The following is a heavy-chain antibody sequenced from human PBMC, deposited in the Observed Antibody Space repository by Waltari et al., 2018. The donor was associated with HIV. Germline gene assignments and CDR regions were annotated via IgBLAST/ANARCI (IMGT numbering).Heavy chain of an antibody. Sequence: EVKLVESGGGLAKPGGSRRLSCAASGFTFGSYAMNWVRQAPGKGLEWIAYISRSSDYIYYADSVKGRFIISRDNAKNSVFLDMNNMRDVDTAVYYCTATVTTRGTFDYWGQGTMVPVS. J-gene: IGHJ4*02. D-gene: IGHD4-17*01. V-gene: IGHV3-21*06. CDR2: ISRSSDYI. CDR1: GFTFGSYA. CDR3: TATVTTRGTFDY.